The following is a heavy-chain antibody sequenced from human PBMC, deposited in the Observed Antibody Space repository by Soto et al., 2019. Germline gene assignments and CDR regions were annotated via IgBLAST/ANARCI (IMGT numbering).Heavy chain of an antibody. Sequence: PGGSLRLSCAASGFTLSTYGMHWVRQAPGKGLEWVADIWHDGSKKYYADSVKGRFTISRDNSKNMLYLQMNSLRVEDTAVYYCARDLDTALGYYYYYGMDVWGQGTTVTVSS. CDR2: IWHDGSKK. CDR3: ARDLDTALGYYYYYGMDV. V-gene: IGHV3-33*01. CDR1: GFTLSTYG. D-gene: IGHD5-18*01. J-gene: IGHJ6*02.